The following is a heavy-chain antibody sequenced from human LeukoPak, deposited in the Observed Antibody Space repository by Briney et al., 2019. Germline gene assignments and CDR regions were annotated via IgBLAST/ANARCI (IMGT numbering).Heavy chain of an antibody. CDR1: GFTFSAYA. D-gene: IGHD3-16*01. Sequence: QPGGSLRLSCEASGFTFSAYAMTWVRQAPGKGLEWVSSIGSDNKPHYSESVKGRFAISRDNSKSMLFLQLNSLRAEDTAVYYCARDRVLHYFDYWGQGALVTVSS. V-gene: IGHV3-23*01. J-gene: IGHJ4*02. CDR3: ARDRVLHYFDY. CDR2: IGSDNKP.